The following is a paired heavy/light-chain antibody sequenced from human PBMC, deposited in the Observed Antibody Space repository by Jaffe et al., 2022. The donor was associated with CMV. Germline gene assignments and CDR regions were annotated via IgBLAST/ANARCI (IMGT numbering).Heavy chain of an antibody. V-gene: IGHV4-4*02. CDR1: GGSISSSNW. CDR3: ARVRSFRVWGSYRYKDAFDI. Sequence: QVQLQESGPGLVKPSGTLSLTCAVSGGSISSSNWWSWVRQPPGKGLEWIGEIYHSGSTNYNPSLKSRVTISVDKSKNQFSLKLSSVTAADTAVYYCARVRSFRVWGSYRYKDAFDIWGQGTMVTVSS. CDR2: IYHSGST. J-gene: IGHJ3*02. D-gene: IGHD3-16*02.
Light chain of an antibody. CDR1: SSNIGAGYD. Sequence: QSVLTQPPSVSGAPGQRVTISCTGSSSNIGAGYDVHWYQQLPGTAPKLLIYGNSNRPSGVPDRFSGSKSGTSASLAITGLQAEDEADYYCQSYDSSLSGAPWVFGGGTKLTVL. CDR3: QSYDSSLSGAPWV. CDR2: GNS. J-gene: IGLJ3*02. V-gene: IGLV1-40*01.